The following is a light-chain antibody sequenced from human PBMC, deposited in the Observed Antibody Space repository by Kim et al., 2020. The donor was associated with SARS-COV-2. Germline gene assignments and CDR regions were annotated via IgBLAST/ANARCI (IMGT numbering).Light chain of an antibody. J-gene: IGKJ1*01. CDR1: RSVTNN. CDR2: RAS. Sequence: MSPGEGVTLSCRTSRSVTNNLLWYQQKPGQAPRLLIYRASSRAPGVPARFTGSGSGTDFVLTISSLQSEDSAVYFCQLYSDWPQTFGQGTKVDIK. V-gene: IGKV3-15*01. CDR3: QLYSDWPQT.